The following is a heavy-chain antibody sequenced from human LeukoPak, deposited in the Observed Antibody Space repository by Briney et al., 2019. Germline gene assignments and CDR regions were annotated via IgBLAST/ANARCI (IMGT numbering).Heavy chain of an antibody. CDR3: ARDLGELLPQPEFFQP. V-gene: IGHV3-20*04. CDR2: INWNGGST. CDR1: GFTFSSYA. J-gene: IGHJ1*01. D-gene: IGHD1-26*01. Sequence: GGSLTLSCAASGFTFSSYAMSWVRQAPGKGLEWVSGINWNGGSTGYADSVKGRFTISRDNAKNSLYLQMNSLRAEDTALYYCARDLGELLPQPEFFQPWGQGTLVTVSS.